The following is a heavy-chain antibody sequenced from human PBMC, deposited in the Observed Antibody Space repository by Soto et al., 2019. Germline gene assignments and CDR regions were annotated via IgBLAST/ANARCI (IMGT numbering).Heavy chain of an antibody. V-gene: IGHV3-33*01. CDR1: GFTFSSYG. D-gene: IGHD3-22*01. Sequence: GGSLRLSCAASGFTFSSYGMHWVRQAPGKGLEWVAVIWYDGSNKYYADSVKGRFTISRDNSKNTLYLQMNSLRAEDTAVYYCARIGGVVVDFASWYFDYWGQGTLVTVSS. J-gene: IGHJ4*02. CDR3: ARIGGVVVDFASWYFDY. CDR2: IWYDGSNK.